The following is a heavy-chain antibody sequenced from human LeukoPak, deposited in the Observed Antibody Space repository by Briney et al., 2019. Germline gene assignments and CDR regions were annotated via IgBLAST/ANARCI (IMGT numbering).Heavy chain of an antibody. V-gene: IGHV3-7*01. D-gene: IGHD5-24*01. CDR2: IKEDGSET. Sequence: GGSLRLSCAASGFTFSSYSMNWVRQVPGKGLECLANIKEDGSETYYADSVKGRFTISRDNPKNLLFLQINSLRVEDTAVYYCARETPRRGETRNGYRWGQGTVVTVSS. CDR3: ARETPRRGETRNGYR. J-gene: IGHJ4*02. CDR1: GFTFSSYS.